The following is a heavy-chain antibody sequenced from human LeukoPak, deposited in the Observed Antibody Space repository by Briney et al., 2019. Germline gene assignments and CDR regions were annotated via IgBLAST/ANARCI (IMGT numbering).Heavy chain of an antibody. CDR2: ISGSGGST. V-gene: IGHV3-23*01. Sequence: GGSLRLSCAASGFTFSSYAMSWVRQAPGKGLEWVSAISGSGGSTYYADSVKGRFTISRDNSKNTLYLQMNSRRAEDTAVYYCAKDSSGWLYYYYYGMDVWGQGTTVTVSS. CDR3: AKDSSGWLYYYYYGMDV. CDR1: GFTFSSYA. D-gene: IGHD6-19*01. J-gene: IGHJ6*02.